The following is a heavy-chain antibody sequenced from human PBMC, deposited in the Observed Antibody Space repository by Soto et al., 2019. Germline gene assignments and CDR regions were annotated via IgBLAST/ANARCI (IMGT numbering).Heavy chain of an antibody. J-gene: IGHJ5*02. Sequence: SETLSLTCAVYGGSFSGYYWSWIRQPPGKGLEWIGEINHSGSTNYNPSLKSRVTISVDTSKNQFSLKLSSVTAADTAVYYCARPKRITIFGVVITDNWFDPWGQGTLVTVSS. CDR3: ARPKRITIFGVVITDNWFDP. D-gene: IGHD3-3*01. CDR1: GGSFSGYY. CDR2: INHSGST. V-gene: IGHV4-34*01.